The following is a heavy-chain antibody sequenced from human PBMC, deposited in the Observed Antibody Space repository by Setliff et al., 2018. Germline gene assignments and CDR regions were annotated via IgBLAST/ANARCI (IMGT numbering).Heavy chain of an antibody. J-gene: IGHJ4*02. D-gene: IGHD4-17*01. CDR2: ISSSSSTI. V-gene: IGHV3-48*01. Sequence: PGGSLRLSCAASEFTFSTYSMNWVRQAPGKGLEWVSSISSSSSTIYYADSVKGRFTISRDNAKNSLYLQMNSLRADDTAVYYCAKGEDFGGNVLDSWGQGMLVTVSS. CDR1: EFTFSTYS. CDR3: AKGEDFGGNVLDS.